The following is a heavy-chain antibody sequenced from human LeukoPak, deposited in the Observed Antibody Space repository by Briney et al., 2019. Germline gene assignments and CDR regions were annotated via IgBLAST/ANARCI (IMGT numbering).Heavy chain of an antibody. J-gene: IGHJ4*02. CDR2: IYYSGST. D-gene: IGHD3-22*01. CDR3: ARESYYYYDSSGYLDY. V-gene: IGHV4-31*03. Sequence: PSQTLSLTCTVSGGSISSGGYYWSWIRQHPGKGLEWIGYIYYSGSTYYNPSLKSRVTISVDTSKNQFSLKLSSVTAADTAVYYCARESYYYYDSSGYLDYWGQGTLVTVSS. CDR1: GGSISSGGYY.